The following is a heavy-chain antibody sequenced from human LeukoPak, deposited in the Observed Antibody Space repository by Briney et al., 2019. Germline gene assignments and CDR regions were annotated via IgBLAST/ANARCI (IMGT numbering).Heavy chain of an antibody. CDR3: ARGVYGDYVDFDY. D-gene: IGHD4-17*01. J-gene: IGHJ4*02. CDR2: IYYTGNT. Sequence: SETLSLTCTVSGGSISSYYWSWIRQPPGKGLEWIGYIYYTGNTKYSPSLKSRVAISVDTSKSQVSLNLSSVTSADTAVYYCARGVYGDYVDFDYWGQGALVTVSS. V-gene: IGHV4-59*01. CDR1: GGSISSYY.